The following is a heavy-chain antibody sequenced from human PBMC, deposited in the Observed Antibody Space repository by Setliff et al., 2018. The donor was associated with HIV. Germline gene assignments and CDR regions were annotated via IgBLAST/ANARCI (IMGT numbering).Heavy chain of an antibody. D-gene: IGHD1-1*01. V-gene: IGHV4-59*11. CDR3: AREDGSNSHDTFEI. J-gene: IGHJ3*02. Sequence: PSETLSLTCTVSGPSINIHYWSWIRQSPGKGFEWIGYIYSTGSTNYNPSLQSRVTISMVASRNQFSLKVTSVTPADTAIYYCAREDGSNSHDTFEIWGQGILVTVSS. CDR2: IYSTGST. CDR1: GPSINIHY.